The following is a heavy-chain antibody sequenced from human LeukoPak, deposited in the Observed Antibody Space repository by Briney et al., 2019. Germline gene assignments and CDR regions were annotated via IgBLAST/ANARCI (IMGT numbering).Heavy chain of an antibody. CDR2: ISWNSGSI. Sequence: GGSLRLSCAASGITFDDYAMHWVRQLPGKGLEWVSGISWNSGSIDYADSVKGRFTISRDNAKNSLYLQMNSLRAEDTALYYCAKGYCASPTCRFDYWAREPWSPSPQ. CDR1: GITFDDYA. CDR3: AKGYCASPTCRFDY. J-gene: IGHJ4*02. D-gene: IGHD2-2*01. V-gene: IGHV3-9*01.